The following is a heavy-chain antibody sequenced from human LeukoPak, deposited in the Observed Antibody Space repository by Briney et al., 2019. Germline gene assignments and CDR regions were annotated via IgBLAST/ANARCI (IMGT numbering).Heavy chain of an antibody. D-gene: IGHD3-22*01. CDR3: ARGPYSYDSSGAFDI. J-gene: IGHJ3*02. CDR2: ISSSGST. V-gene: IGHV4-61*02. CDR1: GDSISSGDYY. Sequence: TLSLTCTVSGDSISSGDYYWSWIRQPAGKGLEWIGRISSSGSTNYNPSLKSRVTISVDTSKNQFSLKLNSVTAADTAVYFCARGPYSYDSSGAFDIWGQGTMVTVSS.